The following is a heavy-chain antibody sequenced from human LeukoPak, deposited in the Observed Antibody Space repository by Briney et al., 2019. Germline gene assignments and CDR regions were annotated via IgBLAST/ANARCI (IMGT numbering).Heavy chain of an antibody. V-gene: IGHV4-4*09. CDR1: GGSISSYY. J-gene: IGHJ5*02. CDR3: ARQRYCSSTSCLTPALFDP. D-gene: IGHD2-2*01. Sequence: PSETLSLTCTVSGGSISSYYWSWIRQPPGKGLEWIGYIYTSGSTNYNPSLKSRVTISVDTSKNQFSLKLSSVTAADTAVYYCARQRYCSSTSCLTPALFDPWGQGTLVTVSS. CDR2: IYTSGST.